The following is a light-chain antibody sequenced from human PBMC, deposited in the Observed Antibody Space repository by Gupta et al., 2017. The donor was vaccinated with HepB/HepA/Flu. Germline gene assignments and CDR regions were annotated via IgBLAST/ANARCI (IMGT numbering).Light chain of an antibody. CDR2: GAS. V-gene: IGKV3-20*01. J-gene: IGKJ1*01. CDR1: QRVSSTY. CDR3: QQDGGSPL. Sequence: EIVLTQSPGTLSLSPGERATLSCRASQRVSSTYLAWYQQKPGQAPRLLIYGASSRVTGIPDRFSGSGSGTDFTLTSSRREPEDFAVYYGQQDGGSPLFGQRTKVEIK.